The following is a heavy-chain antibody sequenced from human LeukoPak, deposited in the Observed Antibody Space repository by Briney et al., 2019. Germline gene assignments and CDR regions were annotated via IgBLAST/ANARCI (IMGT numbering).Heavy chain of an antibody. CDR2: IYHSGST. D-gene: IGHD3-10*01. V-gene: IGHV4-38-2*02. CDR1: GYSISSGYY. CDR3: AREGWFGVVLNFDY. Sequence: SETLSLTCTVSGYSISSGYYWGWIRQPPGKGLEWIGSIYHSGSTYYNPSLKSRVTISVDTSKNQFSLKLSSVTAADTAVYYCAREGWFGVVLNFDYWGQGTLVTVSS. J-gene: IGHJ4*02.